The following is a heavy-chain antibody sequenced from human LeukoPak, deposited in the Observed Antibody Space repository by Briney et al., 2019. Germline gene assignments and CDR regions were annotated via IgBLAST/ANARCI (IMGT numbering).Heavy chain of an antibody. CDR2: IYYSGST. CDR3: ARDSVYDSSGYPFDI. CDR1: DGSVSSGSYY. D-gene: IGHD3-22*01. V-gene: IGHV4-61*01. J-gene: IGHJ3*02. Sequence: PSETLSLTCTVSDGSVSSGSYYRSWIRQPPGKGLEWIGYIYYSGSTNYNPSLKSRVTISVDTSKNQFSLKLSSVTAADTAVYYCARDSVYDSSGYPFDIWGQGTMVTASS.